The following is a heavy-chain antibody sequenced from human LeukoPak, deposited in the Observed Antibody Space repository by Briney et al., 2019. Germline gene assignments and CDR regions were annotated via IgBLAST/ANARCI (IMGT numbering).Heavy chain of an antibody. CDR2: IIPIFGTS. D-gene: IGHD3-22*01. CDR3: ASQYYYDSSGYLYYFDY. CDR1: GGTFSSYA. V-gene: IGHV1-69*06. Sequence: SVKVSCKASGGTFSSYAISWVRQAPGQGLEWMGGIIPIFGTSNYAQKFQGRVTITADKSTSTAYMELSSLRSEDTAVYYCASQYYYDSSGYLYYFDYWGQGTLVTVSS. J-gene: IGHJ4*02.